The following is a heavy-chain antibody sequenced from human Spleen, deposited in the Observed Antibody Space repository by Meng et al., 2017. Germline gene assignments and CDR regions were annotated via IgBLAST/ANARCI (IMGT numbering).Heavy chain of an antibody. CDR1: GGSFSGYY. Sequence: VQIQQGGEGLLKPSRTLSRACGVYGGSFSGYYWSWIRQPPGKGLEWIGEINHRGSTNYNPSLKSRVPISVDTSKTQFSLKLSSVTAADPAVYYCARGYSRGKYFQHWGQGTLVPVSS. J-gene: IGHJ1*01. D-gene: IGHD6-13*01. CDR3: ARGYSRGKYFQH. CDR2: INHRGST. V-gene: IGHV4-34*01.